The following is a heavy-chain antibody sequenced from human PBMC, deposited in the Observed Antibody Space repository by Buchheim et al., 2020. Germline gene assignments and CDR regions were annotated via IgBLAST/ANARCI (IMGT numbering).Heavy chain of an antibody. CDR3: ARGGPGEKYCTNGVCYKYYYYGMDV. CDR2: INSDGSST. V-gene: IGHV3-74*01. Sequence: EVQLVESGGGLVQPGGSLRLSCAASGFTFSSYWMHWVRQAPGKGLVWVSRINSDGSSTSYADSVKGRFTISRDNAKNTLYLQMNSLRAGDTAVYYCARGGPGEKYCTNGVCYKYYYYGMDVWGQGTT. D-gene: IGHD2-8*01. J-gene: IGHJ6*02. CDR1: GFTFSSYW.